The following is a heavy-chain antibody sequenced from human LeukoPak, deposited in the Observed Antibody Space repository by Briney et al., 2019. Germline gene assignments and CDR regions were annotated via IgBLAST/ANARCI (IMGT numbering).Heavy chain of an antibody. V-gene: IGHV4-59*01. J-gene: IGHJ4*02. D-gene: IGHD3-22*01. CDR3: ARVSPTYYYDSSGYYYPDY. CDR2: IYYSGST. Sequence: PSETLSLTCTVSGGSISSYYWSWIRQPPGKGLEWIGYIYYSGSTNYNPSLKSRVTISVDTSKNQFSLKLSSVTAADTAVYYCARVSPTYYYDSSGYYYPDYWGQGTLVTVSS. CDR1: GGSISSYY.